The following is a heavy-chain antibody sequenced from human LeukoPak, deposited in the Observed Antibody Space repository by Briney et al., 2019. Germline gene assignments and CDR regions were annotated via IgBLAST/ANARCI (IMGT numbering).Heavy chain of an antibody. CDR3: ARDPRGDITGTTFDR. D-gene: IGHD1-20*01. Sequence: SETLSLACTLSGGSITSGRFYWTWIRQHPQRGLEWIGYVSYSGSTNYNSSLKSRLTISADTSKNQFYLRLTSVAAADTAVYFCARDPRGDITGTTFDRWGQGTLVTVSS. CDR1: GGSITSGRFY. CDR2: VSYSGST. V-gene: IGHV4-31*03. J-gene: IGHJ5*02.